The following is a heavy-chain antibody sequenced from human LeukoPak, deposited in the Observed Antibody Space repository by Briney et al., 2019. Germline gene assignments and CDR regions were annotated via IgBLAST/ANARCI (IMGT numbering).Heavy chain of an antibody. CDR1: GGSISSSNW. D-gene: IGHD4-11*01. CDR2: IDLGGSA. Sequence: PSGTLSLTCTVSGGSISSSNWWRWVRQPPGKGREWIGIIDLGGSANYNPSLRSRVTISVDTSKNQFSLKLSSVTAADAAVYYCARANSNSYPYFDYWGQGTLVTVSS. CDR3: ARANSNSYPYFDY. V-gene: IGHV4-4*02. J-gene: IGHJ4*02.